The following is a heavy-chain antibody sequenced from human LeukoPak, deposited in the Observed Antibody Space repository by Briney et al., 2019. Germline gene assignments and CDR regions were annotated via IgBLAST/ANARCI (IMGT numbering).Heavy chain of an antibody. CDR1: GFTFSSYW. CDR2: IKQDGSEK. CDR3: ARGNEGEYSSSGDAFDI. D-gene: IGHD6-6*01. V-gene: IGHV3-7*01. Sequence: GGSLRLSCAASGFTFSSYWMSWVRQAPGKGLEWVANIKQDGSEKYYVDSVKGRFTISRDNAKNSLYLQMNSLRAEDTAVYYCARGNEGEYSSSGDAFDIWGQGTMVTVSS. J-gene: IGHJ3*02.